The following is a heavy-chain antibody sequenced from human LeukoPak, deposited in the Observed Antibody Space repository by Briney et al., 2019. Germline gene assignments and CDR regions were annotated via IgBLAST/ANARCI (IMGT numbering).Heavy chain of an antibody. V-gene: IGHV3-21*01. Sequence: GGSLRLSCAASGCTLSSYSMNWVRQAPGKGLEWVSSISSSRRYIYYADSVKGRFPISSDNAKKSLYLQMNSLSAEDPAVYYCARDPLAAPYYFDSWGQGTLVTVSS. CDR3: ARDPLAAPYYFDS. CDR1: GCTLSSYS. J-gene: IGHJ4*02. D-gene: IGHD6-19*01. CDR2: ISSSRRYI.